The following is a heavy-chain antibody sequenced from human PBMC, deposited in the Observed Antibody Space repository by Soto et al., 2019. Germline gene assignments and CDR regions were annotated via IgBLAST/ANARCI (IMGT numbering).Heavy chain of an antibody. CDR1: GFTFSSYG. CDR3: ARDRHYDFWSGYYVLGAKDDAFDI. V-gene: IGHV3-33*01. Sequence: PGGSLRLSCAASGFTFSSYGMHWVRQAPGKGLEWVAVIWYDGSNKYYADSVKGRFTISRDNSKNTLYLQMNSLRAEDTAVYYCARDRHYDFWSGYYVLGAKDDAFDIWGQGTMVTVS. J-gene: IGHJ3*02. D-gene: IGHD3-3*01. CDR2: IWYDGSNK.